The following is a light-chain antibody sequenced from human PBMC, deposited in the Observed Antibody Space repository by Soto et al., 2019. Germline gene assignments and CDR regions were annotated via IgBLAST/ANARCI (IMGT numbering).Light chain of an antibody. V-gene: IGLV2-8*01. CDR3: NSYGGNTNVV. CDR2: EVS. CDR1: SSDVGGYDF. J-gene: IGLJ2*01. Sequence: QPVLTQPPSASGSPGQSVTISCTGTSSDVGGYDFVSWYQQHPGKAPKILIYEVSKRASGVPARFSGSKSGNTASLTVSGLQPDDEADYYCNSYGGNTNVVFGGGTKLTVL.